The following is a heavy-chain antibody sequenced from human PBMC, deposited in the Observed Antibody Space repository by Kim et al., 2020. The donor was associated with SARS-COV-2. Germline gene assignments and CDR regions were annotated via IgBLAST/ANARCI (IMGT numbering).Heavy chain of an antibody. J-gene: IGHJ4*02. CDR2: DDK. D-gene: IGHD3-3*01. V-gene: IGHV2-5*01. CDR3: SRIFPAYDY. Sequence: DDKRYSPSLKSRITITKDTSKNQVVLTFTNMDPVDTATYYCSRIFPAYDYWGQGTLVTVSS.